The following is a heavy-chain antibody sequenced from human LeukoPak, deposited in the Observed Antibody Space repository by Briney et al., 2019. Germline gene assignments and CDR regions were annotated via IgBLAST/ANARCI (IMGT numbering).Heavy chain of an antibody. D-gene: IGHD3-22*01. V-gene: IGHV3-74*01. CDR1: GFTFSNFW. CDR3: ARPYDTRGYFPDY. J-gene: IGHJ4*02. Sequence: GGSPRLSCAASGFTFSNFWMHWVRQAPGKGLVWVALIYGDGSFTRYADSVKGRFTISRDNAKNTVYLQMNSLGAEDTAVYYCARPYDTRGYFPDYWGQGTLVTVSS. CDR2: IYGDGSFT.